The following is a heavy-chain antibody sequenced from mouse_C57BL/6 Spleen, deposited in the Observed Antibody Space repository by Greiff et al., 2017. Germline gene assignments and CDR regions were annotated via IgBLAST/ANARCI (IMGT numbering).Heavy chain of an antibody. CDR3: ASYYYGSPWFAY. Sequence: EVQLQQSGAELVRPGASVKLSCTASGFNIKDYYMHWVKQRPEQGLEWIGRIDPEDGDTEYAPKFQGKATMTADTSSNTAYLQLSSLTSEDTAVYYCASYYYGSPWFAYWGQGTLVTVSA. V-gene: IGHV14-1*01. CDR2: IDPEDGDT. CDR1: GFNIKDYY. D-gene: IGHD1-1*01. J-gene: IGHJ3*01.